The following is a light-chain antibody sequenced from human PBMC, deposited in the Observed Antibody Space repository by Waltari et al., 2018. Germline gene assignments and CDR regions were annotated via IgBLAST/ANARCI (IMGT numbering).Light chain of an antibody. J-gene: IGKJ1*01. V-gene: IGKV3-20*01. CDR3: QHYLRLPVT. Sequence: EIVLTQSPGTLSLSLGERATVSCRASQSVSRALAWYQQKPGQAPRLLIYGASTRATGIPDRFSGSGSGTDFSLTISGLEPDDFAIYYCQHYLRLPVTFGQGTTVEI. CDR1: QSVSRA. CDR2: GAS.